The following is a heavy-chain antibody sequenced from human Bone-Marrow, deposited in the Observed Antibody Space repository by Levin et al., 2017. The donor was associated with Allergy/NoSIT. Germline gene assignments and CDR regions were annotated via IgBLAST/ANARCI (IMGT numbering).Heavy chain of an antibody. J-gene: IGHJ5*02. CDR2: ISGSGGKS. V-gene: IGHV3-23*01. D-gene: IGHD2-15*01. Sequence: PGESLKISCAASGITFNNYAMTWLRQAPGKGLEWVSSISGSGGKSYYADSVKGRFTVSRDNSNNTLYLQMNILRAEDTAVYFCAKGFWGEYCSGGNCFSWFDPWGQGTQVTVSS. CDR1: GITFNNYA. CDR3: AKGFWGEYCSGGNCFSWFDP.